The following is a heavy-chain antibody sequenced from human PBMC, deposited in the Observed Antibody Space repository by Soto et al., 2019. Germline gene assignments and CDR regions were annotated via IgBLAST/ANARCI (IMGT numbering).Heavy chain of an antibody. D-gene: IGHD6-19*01. CDR1: GYTFTSYG. Sequence: QVQLVQSGNEVKKPGASVKVYCKTSGYTFTSYGISWVRQAPGQGPEWMGWISVYIGNTDYAQKFQGRVTMTRDTSTNTAYTELRSLRPDHTAVYYCARAVESGPSPFHFDYWGQGSRVNLSS. CDR2: ISVYIGNT. CDR3: ARAVESGPSPFHFDY. J-gene: IGHJ4*02. V-gene: IGHV1-18*04.